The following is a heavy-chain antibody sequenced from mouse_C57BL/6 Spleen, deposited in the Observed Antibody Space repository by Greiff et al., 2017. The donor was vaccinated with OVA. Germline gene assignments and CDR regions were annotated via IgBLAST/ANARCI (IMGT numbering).Heavy chain of an antibody. V-gene: IGHV1-19*01. CDR3: ARDSIYYYGSSLDY. J-gene: IGHJ2*01. CDR2: INPYNGGT. Sequence: EVQLQQSGPVLVKPGASVKMSCKASGYTFTDYYMNWVKQSHGKSLEWIGVINPYNGGTSYNQKFKGKATLTVDKSSSTAYMELNSLTSEDSAVYYCARDSIYYYGSSLDYWGQGTTLTVSS. CDR1: GYTFTDYY. D-gene: IGHD1-1*01.